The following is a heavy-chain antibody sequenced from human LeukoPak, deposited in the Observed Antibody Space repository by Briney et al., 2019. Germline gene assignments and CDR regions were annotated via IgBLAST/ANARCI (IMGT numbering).Heavy chain of an antibody. CDR1: GGSFSGYY. J-gene: IGHJ4*02. Sequence: PSETLSLTCVVYGGSFSGYYWSWIRQPPGKGLEWIGEINHSGSTNYNPSLKSRVTISVDTSKNQFSLKLSSVTAADTAVYYCARGGANYDYVWGSYRPTYYFDYWGQGTLVTVSS. V-gene: IGHV4-34*01. CDR3: ARGGANYDYVWGSYRPTYYFDY. D-gene: IGHD3-16*02. CDR2: INHSGST.